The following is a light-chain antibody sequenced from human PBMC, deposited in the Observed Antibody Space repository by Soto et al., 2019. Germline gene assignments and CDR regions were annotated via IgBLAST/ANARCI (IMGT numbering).Light chain of an antibody. J-gene: IGKJ5*01. Sequence: EILFTQSPATLALSPGERATLSFRASQSVSSYLAWYQQKPGQAPRLLIYDASNRATGIQARFSGSGSGTDFTLTIRSLEPEDFAVYYCKQRSNWPITVGQGTRLEI. CDR2: DAS. CDR3: KQRSNWPIT. V-gene: IGKV3-11*01. CDR1: QSVSSY.